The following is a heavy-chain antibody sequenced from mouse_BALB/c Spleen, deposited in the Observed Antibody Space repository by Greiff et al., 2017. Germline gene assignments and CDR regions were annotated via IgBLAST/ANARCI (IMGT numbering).Heavy chain of an antibody. Sequence: VQLQQSGAELMKPGASVKISCKATGYTFSSYWIEWVKQRPGHGLEWIGEILPGSGSTNYNEKFKGKATFTADTSSNTAYMQLSSLTSKDSAVYYCARSGNHYYAMDYWGQGTSVTVSS. CDR2: ILPGSGST. D-gene: IGHD1-3*01. CDR1: GYTFSSYW. J-gene: IGHJ4*01. V-gene: IGHV1-9*01. CDR3: ARSGNHYYAMDY.